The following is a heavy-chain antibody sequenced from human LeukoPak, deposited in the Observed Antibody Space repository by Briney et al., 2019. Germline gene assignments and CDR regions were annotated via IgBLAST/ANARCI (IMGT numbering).Heavy chain of an antibody. CDR3: ARPPQGYSGYDAQSYFDY. V-gene: IGHV5-51*01. D-gene: IGHD5-12*01. Sequence: AALQISSKGAGSSFTSYRIGWRRRLAGRGREGRGIIYNGDSDTRYSPSFEGDGIISADKSINTSFLQWRSRKASDAASYYCARPPQGYSGYDAQSYFDYWGQGTLVTVSS. J-gene: IGHJ4*02. CDR2: IYNGDSDT. CDR1: GSSFTSYR.